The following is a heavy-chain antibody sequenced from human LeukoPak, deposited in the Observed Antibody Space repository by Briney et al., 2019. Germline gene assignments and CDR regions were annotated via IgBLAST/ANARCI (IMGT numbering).Heavy chain of an antibody. Sequence: SVKVSCKASGYTFTSYGISWVRQAPGQGLEWMGWISAYNGNTNYAQKLQGRVTMTTDTSTSTAYMELRSLRSDDTAVYYCAREIYYYDSSGYWGGFDYWGQGTLVTVSS. J-gene: IGHJ4*02. CDR3: AREIYYYDSSGYWGGFDY. V-gene: IGHV1-18*01. CDR1: GYTFTSYG. D-gene: IGHD3-22*01. CDR2: ISAYNGNT.